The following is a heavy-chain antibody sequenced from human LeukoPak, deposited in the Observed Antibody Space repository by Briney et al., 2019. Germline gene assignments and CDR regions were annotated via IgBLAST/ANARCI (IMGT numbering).Heavy chain of an antibody. D-gene: IGHD5-18*01. J-gene: IGHJ4*02. CDR1: GFTFSSYG. Sequence: PGGSLRLSCAASGFTFSSYGMHWVRQAPGKGLEWVAVKWYDGSNKYYADSVKGRFTISRDNSKNTLYLQMNSLRAEDTAVYYCARVSGYSYGYPSPYDYWGQGTLVTVSS. V-gene: IGHV3-33*01. CDR2: KWYDGSNK. CDR3: ARVSGYSYGYPSPYDY.